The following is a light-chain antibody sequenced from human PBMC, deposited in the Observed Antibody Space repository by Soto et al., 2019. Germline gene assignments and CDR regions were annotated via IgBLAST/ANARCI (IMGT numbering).Light chain of an antibody. CDR2: GAS. V-gene: IGKV3-15*01. CDR1: QSISSN. Sequence: EIVMTQSPATLSVSPGERATLSCRASQSISSNLAWYQQKPGQAPRLLIYGASTRATGIPARFSGSGSGTEFTLTISSLKSEDFAVYYCQQYHNWPFTFGPGTKVDVK. J-gene: IGKJ3*01. CDR3: QQYHNWPFT.